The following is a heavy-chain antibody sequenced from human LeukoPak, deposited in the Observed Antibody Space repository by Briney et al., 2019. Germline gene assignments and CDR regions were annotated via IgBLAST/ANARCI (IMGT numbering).Heavy chain of an antibody. CDR2: INHSGST. J-gene: IGHJ4*02. CDR1: GGSFSGYY. V-gene: IGHV4-34*01. CDR3: ARYSRYCSGGSCSPFDY. Sequence: SETLSLTCAVYGGSFSGYYWSWIRQPPGKGLERIGEINHSGSTNYNPSLKSRVTISVDTSKNQFSLKLSSVTAADTAVYYCARYSRYCSGGSCSPFDYWGQGTLVTVSS. D-gene: IGHD2-15*01.